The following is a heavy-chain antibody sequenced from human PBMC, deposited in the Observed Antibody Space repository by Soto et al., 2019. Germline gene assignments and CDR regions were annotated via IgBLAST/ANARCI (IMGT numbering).Heavy chain of an antibody. CDR2: INAGNGNT. CDR3: ARDMYYDFWSGLFDY. Sequence: ASVKVSCKASGYTFTSYAMHWVRQAPGQRLEWMGWINAGNGNTKYSQKFQGRVTITRDTSASTDYMELSSLRSEDTAVYYCARDMYYDFWSGLFDYWGQGTLVTVSS. V-gene: IGHV1-3*01. D-gene: IGHD3-3*01. J-gene: IGHJ4*02. CDR1: GYTFTSYA.